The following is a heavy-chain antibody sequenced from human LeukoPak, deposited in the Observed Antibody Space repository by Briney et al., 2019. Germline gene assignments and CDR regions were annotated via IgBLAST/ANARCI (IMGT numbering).Heavy chain of an antibody. CDR1: GFTFSSYA. CDR3: ANLLVMTTVPLSLLDV. CDR2: ISVSGGST. D-gene: IGHD4-11*01. J-gene: IGHJ6*02. Sequence: GGSLRLSCAASGFTFSSYAMGWVRQTPGKRLWWVSAISVSGGSTYYADSVKGRFPFSRDNSRNSLYLQMNSRRAEDTAVYYCANLLVMTTVPLSLLDVWGQGTTVTVSS. V-gene: IGHV3-23*01.